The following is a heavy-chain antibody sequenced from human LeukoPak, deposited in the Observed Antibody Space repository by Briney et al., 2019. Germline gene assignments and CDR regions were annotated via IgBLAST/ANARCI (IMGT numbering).Heavy chain of an antibody. Sequence: GGSLRLSCVASGFAFSSYWMSWVRQAPGKGLEWVAKIKQDGGEKYYVNSVKGRFTISRDNAKNSLFLQMNSLRVEDTAVYYCARLGGSYYTYWGQGTLVTVSS. J-gene: IGHJ4*02. CDR1: GFAFSSYW. CDR3: ARLGGSYYTY. D-gene: IGHD1-26*01. CDR2: IKQDGGEK. V-gene: IGHV3-7*01.